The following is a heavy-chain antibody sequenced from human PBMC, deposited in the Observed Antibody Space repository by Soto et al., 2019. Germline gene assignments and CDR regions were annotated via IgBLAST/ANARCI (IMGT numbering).Heavy chain of an antibody. CDR2: IKQEGREK. CDR1: GFTFSSYW. J-gene: IGHJ6*02. V-gene: IGHV3-7*01. D-gene: IGHD5-18*01. Sequence: GGPLRLSCAASGFTFSSYWMSWVRQAPGKGLEWVANIKQEGREKYYVDSVKGRFTISRDNAKNSLYLQMNSLRAEDTAVYYCARVEGRGYRYGYYYYYGMEVWGQGTTVSVSS. CDR3: ARVEGRGYRYGYYYYYGMEV.